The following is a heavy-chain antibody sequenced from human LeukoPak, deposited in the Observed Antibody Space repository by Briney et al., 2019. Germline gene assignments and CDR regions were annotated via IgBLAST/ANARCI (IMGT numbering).Heavy chain of an antibody. CDR3: ARVVMVRGVINLDYYYYYMDV. CDR2: INIKSTDT. Sequence: ASVKVSCKASGYSFTGYYIHWVRQAPGQGLDWMGWINIKSTDTSYAQTFQGRVTMTRDTSISTAYMDLSTLRSDDTAVYYCARVVMVRGVINLDYYYYYMDVWGKGTTVTVSS. V-gene: IGHV1-2*02. D-gene: IGHD3-10*01. CDR1: GYSFTGYY. J-gene: IGHJ6*03.